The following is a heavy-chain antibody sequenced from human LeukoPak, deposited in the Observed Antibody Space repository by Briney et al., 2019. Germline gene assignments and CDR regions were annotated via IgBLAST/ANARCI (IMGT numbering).Heavy chain of an antibody. CDR3: AKGRNYDSSGPLDY. J-gene: IGHJ4*02. D-gene: IGHD3-22*01. CDR1: GFTFDDYA. Sequence: GGSLRLSCAASGFTFDDYAMHWVRPAPGKGLEWVSSISWNSGNIGYADSVKGRFTISRDNAKNSLYLQMNSLRAEDMALYYCAKGRNYDSSGPLDYWGQGTLVTVSS. CDR2: ISWNSGNI. V-gene: IGHV3-9*03.